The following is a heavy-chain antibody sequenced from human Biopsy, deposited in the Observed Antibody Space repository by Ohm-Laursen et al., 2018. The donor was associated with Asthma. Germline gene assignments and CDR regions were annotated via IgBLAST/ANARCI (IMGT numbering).Heavy chain of an antibody. J-gene: IGHJ4*02. V-gene: IGHV3-30*03. CDR2: ITFDGSTQ. D-gene: IGHD7-27*01. Sequence: TLRLSCAPSGFSFNSYGMHWARQAPGKGLEWAAVITFDGSTQHYGDSVKGRFSISRDNSKNMLFLQMNSLRAEDTAGYYCSRDMLGYYFDIWGQGTQVTVSS. CDR1: GFSFNSYG. CDR3: SRDMLGYYFDI.